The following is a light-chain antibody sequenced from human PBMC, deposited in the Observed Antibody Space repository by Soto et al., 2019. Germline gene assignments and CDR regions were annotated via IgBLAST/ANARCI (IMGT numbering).Light chain of an antibody. CDR2: AAS. V-gene: IGKV1-39*01. Sequence: DIQMTQFPSSLSASVGETITITCRASQTISTHLNWYQQKPGNAPNLLIHAASSLQSGVPSRFSGSGSGTDFTLTIRNLQPEDFATYYCQQSHSTPPDTFGQGTKLEIK. CDR3: QQSHSTPPDT. J-gene: IGKJ2*01. CDR1: QTISTH.